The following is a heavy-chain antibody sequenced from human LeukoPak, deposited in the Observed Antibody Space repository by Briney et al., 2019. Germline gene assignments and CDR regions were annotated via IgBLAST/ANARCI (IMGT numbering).Heavy chain of an antibody. J-gene: IGHJ4*02. CDR2: IYYSGST. Sequence: SETLSLTCTVSGGSISSYYWSWIRQPPGKGLEWIGYIYYSGSTNYNPSLKSRVTISVDTSKNQFSLKLSSVTAADTAVYYCARLIAVPPHYFDYWGQGTRVTVSS. V-gene: IGHV4-59*12. CDR3: ARLIAVPPHYFDY. D-gene: IGHD6-19*01. CDR1: GGSISSYY.